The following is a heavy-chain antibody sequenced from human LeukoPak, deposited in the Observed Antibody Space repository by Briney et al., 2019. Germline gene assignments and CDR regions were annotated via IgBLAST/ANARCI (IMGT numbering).Heavy chain of an antibody. Sequence: ASVKVSCKASGYTFTSYYMHWVRQAPGQGLEWMGIINPSGGSTSYAQKFQGRVTMTRDMSTSTVYMELSSLRSEDTAVYYCAREFTQHSSSSGNGWFDPWGQGTLVTVSS. D-gene: IGHD6-6*01. CDR2: INPSGGST. V-gene: IGHV1-46*01. CDR3: AREFTQHSSSSGNGWFDP. CDR1: GYTFTSYY. J-gene: IGHJ5*02.